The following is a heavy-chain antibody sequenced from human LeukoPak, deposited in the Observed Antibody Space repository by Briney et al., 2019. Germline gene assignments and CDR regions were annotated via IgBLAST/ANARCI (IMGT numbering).Heavy chain of an antibody. CDR3: AKARAKAAAAINY. V-gene: IGHV3-9*01. CDR1: GCSFDDYA. J-gene: IGHJ4*01. Sequence: GGSLRLSCAVSGCSFDDYAMHWVRQAPGKGLEWVSGISWNSGSIGYADSVKGRFTISRDNAKNSLFLQMNSLRAEDTALYYCAKARAKAAAAINYWGQGSLVTVSS. D-gene: IGHD2-2*02. CDR2: ISWNSGSI.